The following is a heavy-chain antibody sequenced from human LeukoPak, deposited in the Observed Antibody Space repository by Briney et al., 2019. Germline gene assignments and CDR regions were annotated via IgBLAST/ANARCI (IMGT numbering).Heavy chain of an antibody. J-gene: IGHJ4*02. D-gene: IGHD6-19*01. Sequence: SETLSLTCTVSGGSISSYYWSWIRQPPGKGLEWIGYIYYSGSTNYNPSLKSRVTISVDTSKNQFSLKLSSVTAADTAVYYCARQYSSGWPYFDYWGQGTLVTVSS. CDR2: IYYSGST. CDR1: GGSISSYY. V-gene: IGHV4-59*08. CDR3: ARQYSSGWPYFDY.